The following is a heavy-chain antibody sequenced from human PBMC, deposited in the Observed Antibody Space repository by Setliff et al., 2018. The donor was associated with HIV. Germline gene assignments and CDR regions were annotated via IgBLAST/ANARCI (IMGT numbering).Heavy chain of an antibody. V-gene: IGHV4-38-2*02. J-gene: IGHJ5*02. Sequence: SETLSLTCAVSGFSISNGYYWGWIRQPPGKGLEWIGSIHHSGSTDYNPSLEGRVTISLDTSKNQFSLKLTSVTAADTAVYYCAIDHVTNIAESGYGYTRIDPWGPGISVTVS. CDR3: AIDHVTNIAESGYGYTRIDP. CDR1: GFSISNGYY. CDR2: IHHSGST. D-gene: IGHD5-18*01.